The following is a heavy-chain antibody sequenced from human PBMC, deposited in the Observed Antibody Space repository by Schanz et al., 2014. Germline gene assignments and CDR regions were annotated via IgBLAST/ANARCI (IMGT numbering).Heavy chain of an antibody. CDR3: ARVRTIYGSGAMGY. J-gene: IGHJ4*02. Sequence: QVQLVESGGGVVQPGGSLTLSCAASKFTFSGYGMHWVRQAPGKGLRCVAVISGNGGEKYYADSVKGRFTISRDNSENTLFLEMNSLRLEDTAVYYCARVRTIYGSGAMGYWGQGTLVTVSS. CDR1: KFTFSGYG. V-gene: IGHV3-30*19. CDR2: ISGNGGEK. D-gene: IGHD3-10*01.